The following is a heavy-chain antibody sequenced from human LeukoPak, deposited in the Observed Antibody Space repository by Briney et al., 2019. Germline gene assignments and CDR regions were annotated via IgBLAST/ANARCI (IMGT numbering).Heavy chain of an antibody. V-gene: IGHV3-23*01. J-gene: IGHJ3*01. Sequence: GGSLRLSCAASGFSVSSSYMSWVRQAPGKGLEWVSAISSDRRSTYYADSVKGRFTISRDNSKNTLFLQMNSLRVEDTAVYYCGRACSDGSCYLAAFDLWGQGTMVTVSS. CDR2: ISSDRRST. CDR1: GFSVSSSY. D-gene: IGHD2-15*01. CDR3: GRACSDGSCYLAAFDL.